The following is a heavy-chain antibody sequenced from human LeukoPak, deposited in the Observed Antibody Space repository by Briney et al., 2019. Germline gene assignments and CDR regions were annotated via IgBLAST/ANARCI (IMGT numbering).Heavy chain of an antibody. CDR1: GYSISSGYY. D-gene: IGHD1-26*01. V-gene: IGHV4-38-2*01. CDR3: ARHRVGLDAFDI. CDR2: MFYSGST. Sequence: SETLSLTCAVSGYSISSGYYWGWIRQPPGKGLEWIGSMFYSGSTYYSPSLKSRVTISVDTSKNQFSLKVSSVTAADTAVYYCARHRVGLDAFDIWGQGTMVTVSS. J-gene: IGHJ3*02.